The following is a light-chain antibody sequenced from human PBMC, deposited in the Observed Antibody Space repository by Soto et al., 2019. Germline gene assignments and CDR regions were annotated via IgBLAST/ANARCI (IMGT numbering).Light chain of an antibody. Sequence: QSVLTQPSSVSGSPGQSIAIPCTGTSSDAGGYNLVSWYQQHPGKAPKLMIYDVSNRPSGVSNRFSGSKSGNTASLTISGLQAEDDADYYCSSYTSSSTLYVFGTGTKVTVL. CDR3: SSYTSSSTLYV. J-gene: IGLJ1*01. V-gene: IGLV2-14*01. CDR2: DVS. CDR1: SSDAGGYNL.